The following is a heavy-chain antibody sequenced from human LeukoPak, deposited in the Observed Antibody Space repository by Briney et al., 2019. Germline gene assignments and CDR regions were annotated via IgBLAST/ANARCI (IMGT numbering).Heavy chain of an antibody. CDR1: GGTFSSYA. V-gene: IGHV1-69*13. Sequence: GASVKVSCKASGGTFSSYAISWVRQAPGQGLEWMGGIIPIFGTANYAQKFQGGVTITADESTSTAYMELSSLRSEDTAVYYCARLYSSSWYNWFDPWGQGTLVTVSS. CDR3: ARLYSSSWYNWFDP. CDR2: IIPIFGTA. J-gene: IGHJ5*02. D-gene: IGHD6-13*01.